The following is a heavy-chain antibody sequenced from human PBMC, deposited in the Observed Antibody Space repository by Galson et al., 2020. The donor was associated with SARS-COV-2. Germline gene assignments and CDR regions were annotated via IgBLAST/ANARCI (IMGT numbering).Heavy chain of an antibody. J-gene: IGHJ4*02. CDR2: ISYDGSNK. V-gene: IGHV3-30*03. Sequence: QAGGSLRLSCAASGFTFSSYGMHWVRQAPGKGLEWVAVISYDGSNKYYADSVKGRFTISRDNSKNTLYLQMNSLRAEDTAVYYCASELGIPAAAPFDYWGQGTLVTVSS. CDR1: GFTFSSYG. CDR3: ASELGIPAAAPFDY. D-gene: IGHD2-2*01.